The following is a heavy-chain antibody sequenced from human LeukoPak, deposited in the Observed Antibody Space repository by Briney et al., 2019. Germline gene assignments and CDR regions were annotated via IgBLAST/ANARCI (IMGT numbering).Heavy chain of an antibody. CDR3: AKATSDILNMDV. CDR2: IRYDGSNK. J-gene: IGHJ6*03. CDR1: GFTFSNYD. D-gene: IGHD3-9*01. Sequence: GGSPRLSCAASGFTFSNYDMHWVRQAPGKGLEWVAFIRYDGSNKYYADSVKGRFTISRDSSKNTLYLQMNSLRAEDTAVYYCAKATSDILNMDVWGKGTTVTISS. V-gene: IGHV3-30*02.